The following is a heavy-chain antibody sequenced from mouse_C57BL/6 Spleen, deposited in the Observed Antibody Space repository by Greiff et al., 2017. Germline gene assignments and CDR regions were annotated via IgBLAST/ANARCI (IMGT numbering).Heavy chain of an antibody. CDR1: GYTFTSYW. V-gene: IGHV1-55*01. D-gene: IGHD3-2*02. CDR3: ARGAQAALAY. J-gene: IGHJ3*01. Sequence: QVQLQQPGAELVKPGASVKLSCKASGYTFTSYWINWVKQRPGQGLEWIGDIYPGSGSTNYNEKFKSKATLTVATSSSTAYMQLSSLTSEDSAVYDCARGAQAALAYWGQGTLVTVSA. CDR2: IYPGSGST.